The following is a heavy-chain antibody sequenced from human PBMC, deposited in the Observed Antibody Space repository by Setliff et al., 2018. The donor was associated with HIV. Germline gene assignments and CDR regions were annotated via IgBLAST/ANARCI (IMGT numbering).Heavy chain of an antibody. V-gene: IGHV4-61*09. J-gene: IGHJ5*02. Sequence: SQTLSLTCTVSGGSMNSDSYSWTWLRQPAGKGPELIGHIYVGGSVIYNPSLASRVTISMVPSKNQFSLDLSSVTAADTAKYYCARAKTIGVSAVFFDPWGQGILVTVSS. D-gene: IGHD3-3*01. CDR1: GGSMNSDSYS. CDR2: IYVGGSV. CDR3: ARAKTIGVSAVFFDP.